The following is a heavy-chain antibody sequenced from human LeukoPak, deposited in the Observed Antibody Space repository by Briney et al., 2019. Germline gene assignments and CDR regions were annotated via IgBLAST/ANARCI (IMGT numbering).Heavy chain of an antibody. Sequence: GGSLRLSCAASGFTFSSYAMSWVRLAPGKGLEWVSAISGSGGSTFYADSVKGRFTISRDNSKNTLYLQMNSLRAEDTAVYYCAKGGLSYYGSGSSYGMDVWGQGTTVTVSS. D-gene: IGHD3-10*01. V-gene: IGHV3-23*01. CDR1: GFTFSSYA. CDR3: AKGGLSYYGSGSSYGMDV. J-gene: IGHJ6*02. CDR2: ISGSGGST.